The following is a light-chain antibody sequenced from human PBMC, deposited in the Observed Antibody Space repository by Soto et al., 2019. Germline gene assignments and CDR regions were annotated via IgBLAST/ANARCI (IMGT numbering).Light chain of an antibody. V-gene: IGKV3-11*01. J-gene: IGKJ5*01. CDR3: QQRSNWPPST. CDR1: QSVSNY. Sequence: EIVLTQSPATLSLSPGERATLTCRASQSVSNYLAWYQQKPGQAPRLLIYDASNRATGIPARFSGSGSGTDFTLTISSLEPEDFAVYYCQQRSNWPPSTFGQGTRLEIK. CDR2: DAS.